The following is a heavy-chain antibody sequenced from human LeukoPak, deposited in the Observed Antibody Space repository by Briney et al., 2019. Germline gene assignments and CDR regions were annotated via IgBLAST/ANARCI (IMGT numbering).Heavy chain of an antibody. CDR1: GFIFDDYA. Sequence: GGSLRLSCAASGFIFDDYAMSWVRQAPGKGLEWVANIMKDGSEKYYVNSVKGRFTISRDNANKLLYLQMNSLRAEDTAVYYCARVVLGIQSWFDPWGQGTLVTVSS. CDR3: ARVVLGIQSWFDP. V-gene: IGHV3-7*01. J-gene: IGHJ5*02. CDR2: IMKDGSEK. D-gene: IGHD3-16*01.